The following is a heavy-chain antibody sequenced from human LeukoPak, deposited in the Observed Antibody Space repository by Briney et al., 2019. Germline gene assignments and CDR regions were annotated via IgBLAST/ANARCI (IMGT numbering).Heavy chain of an antibody. CDR2: IKQDGSEK. CDR1: GFTFTTYW. D-gene: IGHD3-16*01. J-gene: IGHJ6*03. CDR3: AKGGGGRLMYYYYMDV. V-gene: IGHV3-7*03. Sequence: GGSLRLSCVGSGFTFTTYWMSWVRQAPGKGLEWVANIKQDGSEKYYADSVKGRFTISRDNAKNSLYLQMNSLRAEDMALYYCAKGGGGRLMYYYYMDVWGKGTTVTVSS.